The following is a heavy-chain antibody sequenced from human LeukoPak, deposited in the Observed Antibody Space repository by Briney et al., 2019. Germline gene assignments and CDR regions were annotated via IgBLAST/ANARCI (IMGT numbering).Heavy chain of an antibody. V-gene: IGHV3-21*01. CDR3: ARGVGGGMDV. J-gene: IGHJ6*02. Sequence: KTGGSLRVSCAASGFTFSSYSMNLVRQAPGKGLEWVSSISSRSSYIYYADSVKGRFTISRDNAKNSLYLQMNSLRAEDTAVYYCARGVGGGMDVWGQGTTVTVSS. CDR1: GFTFSSYS. D-gene: IGHD1-26*01. CDR2: ISSRSSYI.